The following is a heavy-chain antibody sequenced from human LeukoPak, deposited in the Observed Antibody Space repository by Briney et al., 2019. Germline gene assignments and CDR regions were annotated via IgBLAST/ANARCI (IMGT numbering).Heavy chain of an antibody. V-gene: IGHV3-30*02. J-gene: IGHJ5*02. CDR1: GFTFSSYA. Sequence: PGGSLRLSCAASGFTFSSYAMHWVRQAPGKGLEWVAFIRYDGNNKNYADSAKGRFTISRDNSKDTLYLQMNGLRAEDTAVYYCAKGDDYGANTRLPKYNWFDPWGQGNLVTVSS. CDR2: IRYDGNNK. D-gene: IGHD4-23*01. CDR3: AKGDDYGANTRLPKYNWFDP.